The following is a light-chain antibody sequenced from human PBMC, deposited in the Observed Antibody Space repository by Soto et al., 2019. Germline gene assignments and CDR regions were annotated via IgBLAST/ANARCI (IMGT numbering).Light chain of an antibody. J-gene: IGLJ2*01. Sequence: QSALTQPASVSGSPGQSITISCTGTSSDIGAYNFVSWYQQHPGKAPKLMLYDVNIRPSGVSNRFSGSKSGNTASLTLSGLQAEDEADDDCTSWTTSTTMIFGGGTKVTVL. CDR2: DVN. V-gene: IGLV2-14*03. CDR3: TSWTTSTTMI. CDR1: SSDIGAYNF.